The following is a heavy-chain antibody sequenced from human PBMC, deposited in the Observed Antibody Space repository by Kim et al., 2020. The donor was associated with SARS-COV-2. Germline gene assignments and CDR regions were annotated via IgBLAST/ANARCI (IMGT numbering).Heavy chain of an antibody. CDR1: GYTFTSYG. CDR2: ISAYNGNT. V-gene: IGHV1-18*01. Sequence: ASVKVSCKASGYTFTSYGISWVRQAPGQGLEWMGWISAYNGNTNYAQKLQGRVTMTTDTSTSTAYMELRSLRSDDTAVYYCARLGLMITFGGVIGNNWFDPWGQGTLVTVSS. CDR3: ARLGLMITFGGVIGNNWFDP. J-gene: IGHJ5*02. D-gene: IGHD3-16*02.